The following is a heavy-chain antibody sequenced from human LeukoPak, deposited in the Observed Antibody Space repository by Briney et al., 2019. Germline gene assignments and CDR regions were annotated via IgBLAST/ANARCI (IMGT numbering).Heavy chain of an antibody. CDR3: VNLGYSD. Sequence: QSGGSLRLSCEASGFSFSAAWMTWVRQAPGKGLEWVATIKNDGSDKYYVDSVKGRFTLSRDNAKNSVYLQMNRLRVEDTAVYYCVNLGYSDGGQGTLVTVSS. CDR2: IKNDGSDK. J-gene: IGHJ4*02. CDR1: GFSFSAAW. V-gene: IGHV3-7*01. D-gene: IGHD5-12*01.